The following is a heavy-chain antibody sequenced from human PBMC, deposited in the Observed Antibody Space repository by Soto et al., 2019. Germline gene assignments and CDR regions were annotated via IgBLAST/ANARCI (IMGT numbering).Heavy chain of an antibody. Sequence: GGSLRLSCAASGFTFSSYAMSWVRQAPGKGLEWVSAISGSGGSTYYADSVKGRFTISRDNSKNTLYLQMNSLRAEDTAAYYCAKVSPRQYSSSSGALDYWGQGTLVTVSS. CDR2: ISGSGGST. D-gene: IGHD6-6*01. V-gene: IGHV3-23*01. CDR1: GFTFSSYA. J-gene: IGHJ4*02. CDR3: AKVSPRQYSSSSGALDY.